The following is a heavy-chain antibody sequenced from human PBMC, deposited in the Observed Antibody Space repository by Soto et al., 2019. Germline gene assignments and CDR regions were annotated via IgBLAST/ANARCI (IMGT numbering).Heavy chain of an antibody. CDR1: GFTFDDYV. D-gene: IGHD3-9*01. V-gene: IGHV3-9*01. CDR3: AKDGLVRDFSPYYFDY. Sequence: EVQLVESGGGLVQPGRSLRLSCAASGFTFDDYVMHWVRQAPGKGLEWVSGISWNSGSIGYADSVKGRFTISRDNAKNSLYLQMNSLRAEDTALYYCAKDGLVRDFSPYYFDYWGQGTLVTVSS. CDR2: ISWNSGSI. J-gene: IGHJ4*02.